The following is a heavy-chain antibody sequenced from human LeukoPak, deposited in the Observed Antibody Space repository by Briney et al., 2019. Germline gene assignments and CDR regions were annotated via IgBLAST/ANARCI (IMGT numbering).Heavy chain of an antibody. D-gene: IGHD3-10*01. Sequence: GGSLRLSCAASGFAFDDYAMHWVRQAPGKGLEWVSGISWNSGSIGYADSVKGRFTISRDNAKNSLYLQMNSLRAEDTALYYCAKGSGSGSYYIGTFDYWGQGTLVTVSP. CDR3: AKGSGSGSYYIGTFDY. J-gene: IGHJ4*02. CDR1: GFAFDDYA. CDR2: ISWNSGSI. V-gene: IGHV3-9*01.